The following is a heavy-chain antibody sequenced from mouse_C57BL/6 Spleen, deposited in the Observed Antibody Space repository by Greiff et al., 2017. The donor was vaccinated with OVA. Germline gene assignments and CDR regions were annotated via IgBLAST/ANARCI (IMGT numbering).Heavy chain of an antibody. D-gene: IGHD2-1*01. CDR3: ISYGNYDWFAY. J-gene: IGHJ3*01. CDR1: GFNIKAYY. Sequence: EVQLQQSGAELVRPGASVKLSCTASGFNIKAYYMHGVKQRPEQGLEWIGRFDPEDGDTEFAPKFQGKATMTADTSSNTAYLQLSSLTSEDTAVYYCISYGNYDWFAYWGQGTLVTVSA. CDR2: FDPEDGDT. V-gene: IGHV14-1*01.